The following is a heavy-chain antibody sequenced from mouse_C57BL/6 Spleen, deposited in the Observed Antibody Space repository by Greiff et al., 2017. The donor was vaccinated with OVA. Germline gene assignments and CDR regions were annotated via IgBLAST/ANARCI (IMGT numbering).Heavy chain of an antibody. Sequence: QVQLQQPGAELVMPGASVKLSCKASGYTFTSYWMHWVKQRPGQGLEWIGEIDPSDSYTNYNQKFKGKSTLTVDKSSSTAYMQLSSLTSEDSAVYYCARKSNYWYFDVWGTGTTVTVSS. J-gene: IGHJ1*03. V-gene: IGHV1-69*01. CDR3: ARKSNYWYFDV. D-gene: IGHD1-3*01. CDR2: IDPSDSYT. CDR1: GYTFTSYW.